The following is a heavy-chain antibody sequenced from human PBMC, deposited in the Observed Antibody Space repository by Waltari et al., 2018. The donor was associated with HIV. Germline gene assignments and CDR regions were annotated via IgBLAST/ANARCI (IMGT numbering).Heavy chain of an antibody. CDR3: ASSPQIHELRYCSNGVCPRGVY. V-gene: IGHV4-34*01. CDR2: INHSGST. Sequence: QVQLQQWGAGLLKSSETLSLTCGVYGGSFSGYYWSWIRQPPGKGLEWIGEINHSGSTNYNPSLKSRVTISLDTSKNQFSLKLTSVTAADTAVYYCASSPQIHELRYCSNGVCPRGVYWGQGTLVTVSS. J-gene: IGHJ4*02. CDR1: GGSFSGYY. D-gene: IGHD2-8*01.